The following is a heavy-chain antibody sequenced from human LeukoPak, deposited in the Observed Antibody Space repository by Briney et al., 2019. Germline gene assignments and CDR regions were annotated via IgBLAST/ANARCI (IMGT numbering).Heavy chain of an antibody. CDR2: IYYSGTT. CDR3: AQIAAAGERKVDY. V-gene: IGHV4-39*07. Sequence: PSETLSLTCSVSDGSISSGYYYWAWIRQPPGKGPEWIGSIYYSGTTYPNPSLKSRVTISVDKSKNQFSLKLSSVTAADTAVYYCAQIAAAGERKVDYWGQGTLVTVSS. D-gene: IGHD6-13*01. CDR1: DGSISSGYYY. J-gene: IGHJ4*02.